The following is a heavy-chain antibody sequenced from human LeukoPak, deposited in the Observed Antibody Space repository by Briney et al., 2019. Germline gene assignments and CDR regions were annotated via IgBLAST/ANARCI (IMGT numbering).Heavy chain of an antibody. J-gene: IGHJ6*02. CDR3: ARDRGDRAARRYYYYYGMDV. CDR1: GFTFSSYS. D-gene: IGHD6-6*01. CDR2: ISSSSSTI. Sequence: PGGSLRLSCAASGFTFSSYSMNWVRQAPGKGPEWVSYISSSSSTIYYADSVKGRFTISRDNAKNSLYLQMNSLRAEDTAVYYCARDRGDRAARRYYYYYGMDVWGQGTTVTVSS. V-gene: IGHV3-48*04.